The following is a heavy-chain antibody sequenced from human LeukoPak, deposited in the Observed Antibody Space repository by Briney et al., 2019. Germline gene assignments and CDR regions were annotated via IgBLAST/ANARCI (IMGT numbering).Heavy chain of an antibody. CDR1: GFTFSSYG. V-gene: IGHV3-21*01. D-gene: IGHD5-24*01. CDR3: AKSRDGYNPFDY. J-gene: IGHJ4*02. Sequence: GGSLRLSCAASGFTFSSYGMHWVRQAPGKGLEWVSSISSSSSYIYYADSVKGRFTISRDNAKNSLYLQMNSLRAEDTAVYYCAKSRDGYNPFDYWGQGTLVTVSS. CDR2: ISSSSSYI.